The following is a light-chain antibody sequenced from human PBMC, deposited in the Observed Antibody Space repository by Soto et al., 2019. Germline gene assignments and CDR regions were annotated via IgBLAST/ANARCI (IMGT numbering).Light chain of an antibody. V-gene: IGKV3-20*01. CDR1: QSGSTTY. CDR2: GAS. CDR3: QQYVSSPLT. Sequence: EIVLTQSPGTLSLSPGERATLSCRASQSGSTTYLAWSQQKPGQGPRLLIYGASSRATAIPDRFAGSGSGTDFSLTISRLEPEDFAVYYCQQYVSSPLTFGGGTKV. J-gene: IGKJ4*01.